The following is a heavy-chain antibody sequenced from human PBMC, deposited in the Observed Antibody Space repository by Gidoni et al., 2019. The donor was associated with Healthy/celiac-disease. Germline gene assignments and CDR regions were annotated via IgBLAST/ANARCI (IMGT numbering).Heavy chain of an antibody. J-gene: IGHJ5*02. CDR3: ARPAIPGIAAAGSPGNWFDP. V-gene: IGHV3-33*01. CDR1: CFTFRSYG. CDR2: IWYDGSNK. D-gene: IGHD6-13*01. Sequence: QVQLVESGGGVVQPGRSLRLSCAASCFTFRSYGMHGVRQAPGKGLEWVAVIWYDGSNKYYADSVKGRFTISRDNSKNTLYLQMNSLRAEDTAVYYCARPAIPGIAAAGSPGNWFDPWGQGTLVTVSS.